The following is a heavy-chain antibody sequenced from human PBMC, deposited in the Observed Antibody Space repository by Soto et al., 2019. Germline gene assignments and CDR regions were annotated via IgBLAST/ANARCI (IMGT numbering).Heavy chain of an antibody. Sequence: QLQLQESGPGLVKPSETLSLTCTVSGGSISSSSYYWGWIRQPPGKGLEWIGRIYYSGSTYYNPSLKSRVTISVDTSKNQFSLKLSSVTAADTAVYYCAGTRYFDFYMDVWGKGTTVTVSS. D-gene: IGHD3-9*01. CDR2: IYYSGST. J-gene: IGHJ6*03. CDR1: GGSISSSSYY. CDR3: AGTRYFDFYMDV. V-gene: IGHV4-39*01.